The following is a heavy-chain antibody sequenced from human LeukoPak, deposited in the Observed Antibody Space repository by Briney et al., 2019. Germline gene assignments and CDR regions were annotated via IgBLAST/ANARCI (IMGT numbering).Heavy chain of an antibody. J-gene: IGHJ2*01. D-gene: IGHD1-26*01. V-gene: IGHV4-59*02. Sequence: PSETLSLTCTVSGAAVSSYYWRWIRQPPGKGLEWIGFIYYSGSTNYDPSLKSRVTISVDTSKNQFSLKLNSVTAADAAVYYCARDPRTIVGASYWYFDLWGRGTLVTVSS. CDR2: IYYSGST. CDR3: ARDPRTIVGASYWYFDL. CDR1: GAAVSSYY.